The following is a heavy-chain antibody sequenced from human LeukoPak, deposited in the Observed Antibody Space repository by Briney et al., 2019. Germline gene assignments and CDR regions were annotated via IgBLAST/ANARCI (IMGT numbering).Heavy chain of an antibody. CDR1: RFTFSTYW. V-gene: IGHV3-7*01. J-gene: IGHJ4*02. Sequence: GGSLRLSCVASRFTFSTYWMSWVRRAPGKGLEWVANIKHDGSEKFYVDSVKGRFTISRDNAKNSLYLQMNSLRAEDTAVYYCAGHTSVTYAHFDYWGQGTLVTVSS. CDR3: AGHTSVTYAHFDY. D-gene: IGHD2-2*01. CDR2: IKHDGSEK.